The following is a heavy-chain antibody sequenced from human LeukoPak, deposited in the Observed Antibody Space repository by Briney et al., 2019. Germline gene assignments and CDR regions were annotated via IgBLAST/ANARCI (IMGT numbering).Heavy chain of an antibody. CDR2: ISGSGGST. D-gene: IGHD2-21*01. Sequence: PGGSLRLSCGASGFTFSSYGMSWVRQAPGKGLEWVSAISGSGGSTYYAAPVKGRFTISRDIAKQSGFLQRTSLRAEAAAVVSCARLSAMLRGPEDIFYFEFWGLGSQVTVS. J-gene: IGHJ4*02. CDR3: ARLSAMLRGPEDIFYFEF. CDR1: GFTFSSYG. V-gene: IGHV3-23*01.